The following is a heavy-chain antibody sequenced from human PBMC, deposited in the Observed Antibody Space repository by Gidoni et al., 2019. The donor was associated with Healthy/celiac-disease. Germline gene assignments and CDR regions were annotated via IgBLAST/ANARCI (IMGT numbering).Heavy chain of an antibody. D-gene: IGHD5-18*01. Sequence: QVQLQQWGAGLLKPSETLSLTCAVYGGSFSGYYWSWIRQPPGKGLEWIGEINHSGSTNSNPSLKSRVTISVDTSKNQFSLKLSSVTAADTAVYYCARGSGIRCSRIQLSRRVCGMDVWGQGTTVTVSS. V-gene: IGHV4-34*01. CDR1: GGSFSGYY. J-gene: IGHJ6*02. CDR2: INHSGST. CDR3: ARGSGIRCSRIQLSRRVCGMDV.